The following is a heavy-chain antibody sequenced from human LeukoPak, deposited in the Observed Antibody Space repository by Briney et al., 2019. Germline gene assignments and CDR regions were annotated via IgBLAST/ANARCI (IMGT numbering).Heavy chain of an antibody. V-gene: IGHV3-23*01. J-gene: IGHJ4*02. CDR3: ARDIELSC. D-gene: IGHD1-26*01. CDR2: ISARGGNS. Sequence: GGSLRLSCEASGFTFSDSAMSWVRQASGRGLEWVSLISARGGNSYYADSVKGRFPVSRDSSKNTLHLQMNSLRAEDTAVYYCARDIELSCWGQGTLVTVSS. CDR1: GFTFSDSA.